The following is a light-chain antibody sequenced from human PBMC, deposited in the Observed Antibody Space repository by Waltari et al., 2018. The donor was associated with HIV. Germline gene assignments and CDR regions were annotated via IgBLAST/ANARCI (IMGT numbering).Light chain of an antibody. CDR2: SND. V-gene: IGLV1-44*01. J-gene: IGLJ2*01. CDR1: NSNIGSNT. Sequence: QSVLTQPPSTSATPGQRVTISCSGSNSNIGSNTVNWYQQVPGEAPKLLIYSNDQRPSGVPDRFSGSKSDTSASLAISGLQSEDETDYYCASWDDSLNGVVFGGGTKLTAL. CDR3: ASWDDSLNGVV.